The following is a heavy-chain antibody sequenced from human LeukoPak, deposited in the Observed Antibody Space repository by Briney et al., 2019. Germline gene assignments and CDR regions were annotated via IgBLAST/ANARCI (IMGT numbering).Heavy chain of an antibody. J-gene: IGHJ4*02. CDR1: GGSISSGSYH. CDR3: ARDRDGYAYSFDY. V-gene: IGHV4-39*02. Sequence: PSETLSLTCTVSGGSISSGSYHWGWIRQSPGKGLEWIGNTYYTGSAYYRPSLQSRVSISVDTSKKEFSLKLTSVTAADTAVYYCARDRDGYAYSFDYWGPGTLVTVSS. CDR2: TYYTGSA. D-gene: IGHD5-12*01.